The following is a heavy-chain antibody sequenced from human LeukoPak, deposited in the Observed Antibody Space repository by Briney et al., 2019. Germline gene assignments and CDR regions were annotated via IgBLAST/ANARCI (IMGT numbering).Heavy chain of an antibody. J-gene: IGHJ2*01. Sequence: PGGSLRLSCAASAFTFSNYWMSWVRQAPGKGLEWVANINQDGSEIYYVDSVKGRFTISRDNAKNSLYLQINSVRADDTAAYYCARDQGSMIVVRTTTWYFDLWGRGTLVTVSS. CDR1: AFTFSNYW. CDR2: INQDGSEI. CDR3: ARDQGSMIVVRTTTWYFDL. V-gene: IGHV3-7*01. D-gene: IGHD3-22*01.